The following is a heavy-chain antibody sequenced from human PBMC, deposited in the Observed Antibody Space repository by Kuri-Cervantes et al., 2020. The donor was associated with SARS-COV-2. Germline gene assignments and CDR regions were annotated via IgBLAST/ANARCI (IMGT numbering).Heavy chain of an antibody. V-gene: IGHV4-39*07. CDR2: IYYSGST. J-gene: IGHJ4*02. CDR1: GFTFSSYA. CDR3: ARGSPSGWYRVYDY. D-gene: IGHD6-19*01. Sequence: GSLRLSCAASGFTFSSYAMSWVRQAPGKGLEWIGSIYYSGSTYYNPSLKSRVTISVDTSKNQFSLKLSSVTAADTAVYYCARGSPSGWYRVYDYWGQGTLVTVSS.